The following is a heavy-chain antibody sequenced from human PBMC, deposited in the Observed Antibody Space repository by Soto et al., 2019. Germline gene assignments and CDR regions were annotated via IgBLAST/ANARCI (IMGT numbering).Heavy chain of an antibody. CDR1: GFTFSSYD. CDR3: ARDDIGAPNAFDM. Sequence: GSLRLSCAASGFTFSSYDMHWARQATGKGLEWVSAIGTAGDPYYPGSVKDRFTISRDNSKNTLYLQMDSLRAGDTALYYCARDDIGAPNAFDMWGQGTMVTVSS. J-gene: IGHJ3*02. D-gene: IGHD2-15*01. CDR2: IGTAGDP. V-gene: IGHV3-13*05.